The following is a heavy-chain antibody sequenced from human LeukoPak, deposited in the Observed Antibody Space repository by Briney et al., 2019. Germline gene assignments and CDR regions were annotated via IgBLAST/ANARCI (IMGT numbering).Heavy chain of an antibody. CDR1: GFTFSSYA. D-gene: IGHD3-22*01. CDR2: ISARGGST. V-gene: IGHV3-23*01. CDR3: ANGRLFKGLLNY. Sequence: RGSLRLSCAASGFTFSSYAMSWVRQAPGKGLEWVSGISARGGSTYNADLVKGRFTISRDNSRNTLYLQMNSLRAEDTAIYYCANGRLFKGLLNYWGQGTLVTVSS. J-gene: IGHJ4*02.